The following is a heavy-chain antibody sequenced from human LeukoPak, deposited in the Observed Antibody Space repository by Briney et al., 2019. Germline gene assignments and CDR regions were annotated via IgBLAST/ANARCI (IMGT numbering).Heavy chain of an antibody. CDR2: IYTSGST. V-gene: IGHV4-4*07. CDR1: GGSISSYY. D-gene: IGHD2-2*01. CDR3: AREVPNGLVPAAPFDY. Sequence: SETLSLTCTVSGGSISSYYWSWIRQPAGKGLEWIGRIYTSGSTNYNPSLKSRVTMSVDTSKNQFSLKLSSVTAADTAVYYCAREVPNGLVPAAPFDYWGQGTLVTVSS. J-gene: IGHJ4*02.